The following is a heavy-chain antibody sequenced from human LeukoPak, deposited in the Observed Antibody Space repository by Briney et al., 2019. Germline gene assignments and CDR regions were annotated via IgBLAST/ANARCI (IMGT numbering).Heavy chain of an antibody. D-gene: IGHD5-12*01. V-gene: IGHV5-51*01. CDR3: ARRGYSGYEHFDY. CDR1: GYSFTSYW. CDR2: IYPGDSDT. J-gene: IGHJ4*02. Sequence: GESLKISCETFGYSFTSYWIGWVRQMPGKGLEWMGIIYPGDSDTRYSPSFQGQVTISADKSFNTAYLQWSGLKASDTAMYYCARRGYSGYEHFDYWGQGSQVTVSS.